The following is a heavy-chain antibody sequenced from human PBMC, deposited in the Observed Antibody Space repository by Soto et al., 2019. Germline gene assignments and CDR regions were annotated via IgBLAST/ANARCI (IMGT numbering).Heavy chain of an antibody. CDR1: GFSLSNARMG. CDR3: AQSVVTAHDYYYYYGMDV. D-gene: IGHD2-21*02. V-gene: IGHV2-26*01. J-gene: IGHJ6*02. Sequence: QVTLKESGPVLVKPTETLTLTCTVSGFSLSNARMGVSWIRQPPGKALEWLAHIFSIDEKSYSTSLKNRLTISKDTSKSQVVLTMTNMDPVDTATYYCAQSVVTAHDYYYYYGMDVWGQGTTVTVSS. CDR2: IFSIDEK.